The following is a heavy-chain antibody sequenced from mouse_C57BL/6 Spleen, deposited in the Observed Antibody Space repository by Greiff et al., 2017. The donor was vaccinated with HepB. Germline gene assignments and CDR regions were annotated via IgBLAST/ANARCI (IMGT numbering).Heavy chain of an antibody. Sequence: VQLQQPGAELVRPGSSVKLSCKASGYTFTSYWMDWVKQRPGQGLEWIGNIYPSDNETHYNQKFKDKATLTVDKSSSTAYMQLSSLTSEDSAVYYCAREKDSSGYGYFDYWGQGTTLTVSS. CDR3: AREKDSSGYGYFDY. D-gene: IGHD3-2*02. CDR1: GYTFTSYW. V-gene: IGHV1-61*01. J-gene: IGHJ2*01. CDR2: IYPSDNET.